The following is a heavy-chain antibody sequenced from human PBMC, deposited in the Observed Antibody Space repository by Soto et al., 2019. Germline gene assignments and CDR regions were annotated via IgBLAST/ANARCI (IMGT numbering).Heavy chain of an antibody. D-gene: IGHD3-9*01. CDR2: MSFAGNGK. Sequence: QVQLVESGGGVVQPGRSLRLSCAASGFSFSSYAIHWVRQAPGKGLEWVAVMSFAGNGKHYADSVKGRFTISRDENENTLFLQMNSLRPEDTAVYYCARDRYLDSYAFDYWGQGSLVSVSS. CDR1: GFSFSSYA. J-gene: IGHJ4*02. V-gene: IGHV3-30-3*01. CDR3: ARDRYLDSYAFDY.